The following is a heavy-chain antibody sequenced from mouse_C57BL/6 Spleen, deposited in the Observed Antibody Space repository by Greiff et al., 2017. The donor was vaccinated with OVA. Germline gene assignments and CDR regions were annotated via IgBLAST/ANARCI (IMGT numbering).Heavy chain of an antibody. CDR2: IYPGDGDT. D-gene: IGHD2-4*01. CDR3: ARWDDYDERDYFDY. J-gene: IGHJ2*01. CDR1: GYAFSSYW. V-gene: IGHV1-80*01. Sequence: QVQLQQSGAELVKPGASVKISCKASGYAFSSYWMNWVKQRPGKGLEWIGQIYPGDGDTNYNGKFKGKATLTADKSSSTAYMQLSSLTSEDSAVYFCARWDDYDERDYFDYWGQGTTLTVSS.